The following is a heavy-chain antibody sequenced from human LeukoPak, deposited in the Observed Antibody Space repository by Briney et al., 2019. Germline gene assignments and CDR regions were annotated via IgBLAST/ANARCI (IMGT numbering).Heavy chain of an antibody. J-gene: IGHJ4*02. CDR3: AKFGRSTSPVN. CDR2: IRPDGSEK. Sequence: GGSLRLPCPASGFTFSSSWMIWVRLAPGKGLAGVGNIRPDGSEKQYVASVKGRFTISRDNAQSSLFLQMNSLRAEDTAVYYCAKFGRSTSPVNWGQGTLVTVSS. V-gene: IGHV3-7*01. D-gene: IGHD3-16*01. CDR1: GFTFSSSW.